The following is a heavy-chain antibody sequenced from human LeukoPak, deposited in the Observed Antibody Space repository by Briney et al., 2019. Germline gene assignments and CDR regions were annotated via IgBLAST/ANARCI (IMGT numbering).Heavy chain of an antibody. CDR2: IKQDGSER. V-gene: IGHV3-7*01. CDR3: ARSIPYNYPGADYYVDH. CDR1: QFPFRRYC. Sequence: GGSLRLFCVASQFPFRRYCMTWVRQSPGKGLEWVANIKQDGSERYYVDCVKGRFAISRDNGNNSMHLKINTLRPEDTAVYYCARSIPYNYPGADYYVDHWGQGTRVTVSS. D-gene: IGHD2-21*01. J-gene: IGHJ4*02.